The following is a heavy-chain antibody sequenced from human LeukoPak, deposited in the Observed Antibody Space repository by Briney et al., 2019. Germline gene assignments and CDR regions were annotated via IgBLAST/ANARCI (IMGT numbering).Heavy chain of an antibody. D-gene: IGHD1-26*01. J-gene: IGHJ3*02. Sequence: TSQTLSLTCTVSGGSISSGGYYWSWIRQHPGKGLEWIGYIYYSGSTYYNPSLKSRVTISVDTSKNQFSLKLSSVTAADTAVYYCARGPLGSYSAASAFDIWGQGTTVTVSS. CDR1: GGSISSGGYY. CDR2: IYYSGST. V-gene: IGHV4-31*03. CDR3: ARGPLGSYSAASAFDI.